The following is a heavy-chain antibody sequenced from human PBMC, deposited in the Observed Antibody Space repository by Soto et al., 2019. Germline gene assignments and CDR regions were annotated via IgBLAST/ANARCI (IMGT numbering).Heavy chain of an antibody. Sequence: WGSLRLSCTASGFSFSTYAMSWVRQAPGKGLEWVSTISGGVTYTYYADSVKGRFTVSRDNSKNTVFLQVNSLRAEDTATYYCAEVGYYNSGWFDSWGQGTLVTVSS. CDR3: AEVGYYNSGWFDS. CDR1: GFSFSTYA. J-gene: IGHJ5*01. D-gene: IGHD3-10*01. V-gene: IGHV3-23*01. CDR2: ISGGVTYT.